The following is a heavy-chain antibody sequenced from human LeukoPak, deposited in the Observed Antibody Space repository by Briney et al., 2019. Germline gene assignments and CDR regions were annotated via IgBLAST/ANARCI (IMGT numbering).Heavy chain of an antibody. CDR2: ITSSGEST. J-gene: IGHJ4*02. D-gene: IGHD3-22*01. V-gene: IGHV3-23*01. CDR3: AKDRPNYYGSNGHYYRRDGDY. Sequence: PGGSLRLSCAASGFTFSTYAMSWVRQAPGKGLEWVSSITSSGESTYYAGSVKGQFTISRDNSKNTVYLQMNSLRDEDTAVYYCAKDRPNYYGSNGHYYRRDGDYWGQGTLVTVSS. CDR1: GFTFSTYA.